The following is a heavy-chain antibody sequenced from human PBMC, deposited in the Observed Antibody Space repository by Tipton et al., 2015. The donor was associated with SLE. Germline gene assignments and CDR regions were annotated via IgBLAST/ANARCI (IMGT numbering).Heavy chain of an antibody. CDR3: ARVYLALDY. V-gene: IGHV3-23*01. CDR1: GFTFSNYA. D-gene: IGHD2-21*01. J-gene: IGHJ4*02. CDR2: ISGSGGST. Sequence: SLRLSCVASGFTFSNYAMSWVRQAPGKGLEWVSAISGSGGSTYYADSVKGRFTISRDNAKNSLYLQMNSLRAEDTAVYYCARVYLALDYWGQGTLVTVSS.